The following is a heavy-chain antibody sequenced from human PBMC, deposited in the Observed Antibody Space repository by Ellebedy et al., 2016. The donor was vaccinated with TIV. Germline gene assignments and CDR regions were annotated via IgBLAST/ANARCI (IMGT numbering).Heavy chain of an antibody. CDR1: GFTFSDYW. Sequence: PGGSLRLSCAASGFTFSDYWMVWVRQAPGKGLEWVAKINQDGSGKYYVDSVKGRFTISRDNAKNSLYLQMNSLSGDDTAVYFCARDHVRCHALHIWGHGTMVAVSS. V-gene: IGHV3-7*04. CDR2: INQDGSGK. CDR3: ARDHVRCHALHI. J-gene: IGHJ3*02. D-gene: IGHD4-17*01.